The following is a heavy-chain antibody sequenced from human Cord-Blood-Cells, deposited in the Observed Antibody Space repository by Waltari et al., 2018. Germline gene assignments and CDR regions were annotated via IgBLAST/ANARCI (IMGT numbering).Heavy chain of an antibody. CDR1: GGSISSSSYY. V-gene: IGHV4-39*01. D-gene: IGHD2-15*01. CDR2: IYYSVST. J-gene: IGHJ4*02. Sequence: QLQLQESGPGLVKPSETLSLTCTVPGGSISSSSYYWGWIRQPPGQGLEWIGSIYYSVSTYYNPSLKSRVTISVDTSKNQFSLKLSSVTAADTAVYYCARTSVSDTTVYCSGGSCYFDYWGQGTLVTVSS. CDR3: ARTSVSDTTVYCSGGSCYFDY.